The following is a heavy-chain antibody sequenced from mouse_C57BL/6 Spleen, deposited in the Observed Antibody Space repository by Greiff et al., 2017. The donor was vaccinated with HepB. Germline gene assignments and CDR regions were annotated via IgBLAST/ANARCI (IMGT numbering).Heavy chain of an antibody. D-gene: IGHD2-3*01. V-gene: IGHV5-16*01. Sequence: EVQLVESEGGLVQPGSSMKLSCTASGFTFSDYYMAWVRQVPEKGLEWVANINYDGSSTYYLDSLKSRFIISRDNAKNSLYLQMSSLKSEDTATYYCASGGGGYYDWYFDVWGTGTTVTVSS. CDR1: GFTFSDYY. CDR2: INYDGSST. J-gene: IGHJ1*03. CDR3: ASGGGGYYDWYFDV.